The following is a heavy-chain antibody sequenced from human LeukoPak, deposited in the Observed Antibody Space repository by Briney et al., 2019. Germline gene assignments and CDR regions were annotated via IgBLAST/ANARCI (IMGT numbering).Heavy chain of an antibody. CDR2: IYPGDSDT. J-gene: IGHJ4*02. Sequence: PGESLKISCKGSGYIFTSYWIGWVRQMPGKGLEWMGIIYPGDSDTRYSPSFQGQVIISADKSISTAYLQWSSLKASDTAMYYCARTMVRGVIRPIFDYWGQGTLVTVSS. V-gene: IGHV5-51*01. CDR3: ARTMVRGVIRPIFDY. D-gene: IGHD3-10*01. CDR1: GYIFTSYW.